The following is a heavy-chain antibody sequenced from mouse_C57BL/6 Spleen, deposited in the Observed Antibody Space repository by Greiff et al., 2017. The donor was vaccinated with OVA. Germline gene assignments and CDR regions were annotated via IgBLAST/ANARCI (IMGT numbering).Heavy chain of an antibody. D-gene: IGHD1-1*01. Sequence: EVQRVESEGGLVQPGSSMKLSCTASGFTFSDYYMAWVRQVPEKGLEWVANINYDGSSTYYLDSLKSRFIISRDNAKNILYLQMSSLKSEDTATYYCARVGYYGSSSFAYWGQGTLVTVSA. J-gene: IGHJ3*01. CDR3: ARVGYYGSSSFAY. CDR1: GFTFSDYY. CDR2: INYDGSST. V-gene: IGHV5-16*01.